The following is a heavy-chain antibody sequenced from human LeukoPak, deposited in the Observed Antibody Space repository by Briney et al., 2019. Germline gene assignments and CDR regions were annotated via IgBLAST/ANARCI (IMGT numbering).Heavy chain of an antibody. D-gene: IGHD3-16*01. Sequence: GGSLRLSCAASGFXFSYYGIHWVRQAPGKGLEWVAVIWYDGSNRYYADSLKGRFTISRDNSKNTLYLQMNSLTADDTAVYYCARDPLGVLSYFDYWGQGTLVTVSS. J-gene: IGHJ4*02. CDR2: IWYDGSNR. CDR3: ARDPLGVLSYFDY. CDR1: GFXFSYYG. V-gene: IGHV3-33*01.